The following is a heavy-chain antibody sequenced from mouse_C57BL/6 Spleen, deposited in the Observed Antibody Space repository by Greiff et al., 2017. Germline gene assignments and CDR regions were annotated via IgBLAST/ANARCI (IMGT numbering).Heavy chain of an antibody. V-gene: IGHV1-42*01. CDR1: GYSFTGYY. CDR2: INPSTGGT. D-gene: IGHD2-1*01. CDR3: ARRYGNQAWFAY. J-gene: IGHJ3*01. Sequence: VQLQQSGPELVKPGASVKISCKASGYSFTGYYMNWVKQSPEKSLEWIGEINPSTGGTTYNQKFKAKATLTVDKSSSTAYMQLKSLTSEDSAVYYCARRYGNQAWFAYWGQGTLVTVSA.